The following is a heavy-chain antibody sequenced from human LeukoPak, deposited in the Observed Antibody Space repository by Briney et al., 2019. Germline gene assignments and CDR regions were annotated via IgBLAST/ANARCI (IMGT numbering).Heavy chain of an antibody. CDR3: AREGLDSSGPRDYCYMDV. J-gene: IGHJ6*03. V-gene: IGHV4-34*01. CDR2: INHSGST. CDR1: GGSFSGYY. Sequence: PSETLSLTCAVCGGSFSGYYWSWIRQPPGKGLEWIGEINHSGSTNYNPSLKSRVTISVDTSKNQFSLKLSSVTAADTAVYYCAREGLDSSGPRDYCYMDVWGKGTTVTISS. D-gene: IGHD6-19*01.